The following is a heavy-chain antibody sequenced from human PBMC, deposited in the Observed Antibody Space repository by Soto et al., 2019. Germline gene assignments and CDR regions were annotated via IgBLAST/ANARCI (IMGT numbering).Heavy chain of an antibody. V-gene: IGHV4-59*08. J-gene: IGHJ5*02. Sequence: SETLSLTCTVSGGSISSYYWSWIRRPPGKGLEWIGYIYYSGSTNYNPSLKSRVTISVDTSKNQFSLKLSSVTAADTAVYYCARRGPSYYYGSGSPDWAIWFDPWGQGTLVTVSS. D-gene: IGHD3-10*01. CDR3: ARRGPSYYYGSGSPDWAIWFDP. CDR1: GGSISSYY. CDR2: IYYSGST.